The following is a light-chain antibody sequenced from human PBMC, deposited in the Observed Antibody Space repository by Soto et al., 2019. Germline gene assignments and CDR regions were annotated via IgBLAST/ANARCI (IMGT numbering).Light chain of an antibody. CDR1: SSDVGGYNY. V-gene: IGLV2-14*01. Sequence: QSALTQPASVSGSPGQSITISCTGTSSDVGGYNYVSWYQQHPGKAPKLMIYDVSNRPSGVSNRFSGSKSGNTASLTISGHQAEDEADYYCSLYTSSSTPSFGGGTKVTVL. J-gene: IGLJ2*01. CDR2: DVS. CDR3: SLYTSSSTPS.